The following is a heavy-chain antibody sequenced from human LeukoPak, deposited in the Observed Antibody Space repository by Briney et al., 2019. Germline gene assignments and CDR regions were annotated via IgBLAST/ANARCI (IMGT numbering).Heavy chain of an antibody. V-gene: IGHV3-21*01. CDR2: ISSSSSYI. CDR3: ARASSGYDFFY. J-gene: IGHJ4*02. Sequence: GGSLRLSCAASGFTFTNYWMSWVRQAPGKGLEWVSSISSSSSYIYYADSVKGRFTISRDNAKNSLYLQMNSLRAEDTAVYYCARASSGYDFFYWGQGTLVTVSS. D-gene: IGHD5-12*01. CDR1: GFTFTNYW.